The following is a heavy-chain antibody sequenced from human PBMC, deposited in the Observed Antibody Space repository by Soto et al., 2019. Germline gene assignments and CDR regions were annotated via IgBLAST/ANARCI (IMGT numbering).Heavy chain of an antibody. Sequence: EVQLVESGGGLVQPGGSLRLSCVVSGFTFSSNHVNWVRQAPGKGLEWISYISSTYEIWYADSVKGRFTISRDNGRNSLFVQMSSLRDEDTAVYYCARDRDWAFDYWGLGTLVTVSS. D-gene: IGHD2-21*02. CDR3: ARDRDWAFDY. J-gene: IGHJ4*02. CDR1: GFTFSSNH. V-gene: IGHV3-48*02. CDR2: ISSTYEI.